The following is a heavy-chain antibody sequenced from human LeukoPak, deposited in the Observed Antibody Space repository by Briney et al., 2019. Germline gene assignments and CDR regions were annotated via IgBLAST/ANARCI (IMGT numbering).Heavy chain of an antibody. CDR1: GYTFTGYY. CDR2: INPKSGGT. J-gene: IGHJ5*02. CDR3: ARHMTTANNWFDP. D-gene: IGHD1-1*01. Sequence: ASVKVSCKASGYTFTGYYMHWVRQAPGQGLEWMGWINPKSGGTNYEQKFQGRVIMTRDTSTSTAYMELSRLTSDDTAVYYCARHMTTANNWFDPWGQGTLVTVSS. V-gene: IGHV1-2*02.